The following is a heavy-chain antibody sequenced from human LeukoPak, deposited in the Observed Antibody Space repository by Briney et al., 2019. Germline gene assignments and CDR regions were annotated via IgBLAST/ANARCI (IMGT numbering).Heavy chain of an antibody. CDR1: GYSISSGYY. D-gene: IGHD2-2*01. J-gene: IGHJ6*03. Sequence: PSETLSLTCSVSGYSISSGYYWGWVRQPPRKGLEWIGSIFHSGSTYYNPSLKSRVTISVDTSKYQFSLKLSSVTAADTAVYYCARDRKYCSSTSCHSSMDVWGKGTTVTVSS. CDR2: IFHSGST. CDR3: ARDRKYCSSTSCHSSMDV. V-gene: IGHV4-38-2*02.